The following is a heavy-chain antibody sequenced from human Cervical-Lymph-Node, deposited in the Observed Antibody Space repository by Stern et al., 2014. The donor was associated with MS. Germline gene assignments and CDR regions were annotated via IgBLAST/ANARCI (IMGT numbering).Heavy chain of an antibody. Sequence: VQLVQSGAEVKKPGSSVKVSCKASGGTFSSYTIGWGRRRPGQGLEWMGGIIPIFGIANYAEKFQGRVTITADESTSTAYMDLSTLRSEDTAVYYCARATSDYIWGSYRYLDYWGQGTQVTVSS. V-gene: IGHV1-69*01. D-gene: IGHD3-16*02. CDR2: IIPIFGIA. J-gene: IGHJ4*02. CDR1: GGTFSSYT. CDR3: ARATSDYIWGSYRYLDY.